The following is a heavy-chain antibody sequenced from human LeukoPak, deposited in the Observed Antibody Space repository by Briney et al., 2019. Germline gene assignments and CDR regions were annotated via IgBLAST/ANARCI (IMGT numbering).Heavy chain of an antibody. CDR1: GFTFSSYA. V-gene: IGHV3-23*01. D-gene: IGHD3-9*01. CDR2: ISGSGGTT. Sequence: GGSLRLSCAASGFTFSSYAMTWVRQAPGKGLEWVSAISGSGGTTYYADPVKGRFTISRDNSKNTLYLQMNSLRAEDTAVYYCAKVLGITKFSYFDFWGQGNLVPVSS. CDR3: AKVLGITKFSYFDF. J-gene: IGHJ4*02.